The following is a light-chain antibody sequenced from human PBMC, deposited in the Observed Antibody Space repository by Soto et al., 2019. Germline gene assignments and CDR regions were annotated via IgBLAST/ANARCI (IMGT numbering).Light chain of an antibody. CDR3: QQSYSSPLLA. V-gene: IGKV1-39*01. J-gene: IGKJ4*01. CDR2: GVS. Sequence: DIHMTQSPSSLYASIGDRVTITCRASQIIDSYLNWYRQKGGKAPKLLIYGVSKLQSGVPPRFSGSGSGTEFTLTITGLQPEDFATYYCQQSYSSPLLAFGGGTKVEIK. CDR1: QIIDSY.